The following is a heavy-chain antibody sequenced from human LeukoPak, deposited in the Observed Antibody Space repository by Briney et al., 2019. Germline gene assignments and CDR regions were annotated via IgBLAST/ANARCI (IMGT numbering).Heavy chain of an antibody. J-gene: IGHJ4*02. D-gene: IGHD3-10*02. V-gene: IGHV3-7*01. Sequence: GGSLRLSCAASGFTFSSYWMTWVRQAPGKGLEWVATIKQDGTERYNVDSVRGRFTISRDNAKNSLFLQVNSLRAEDTALYYCARYVNYFDPWGQGTLNTVSS. CDR1: GFTFSSYW. CDR2: IKQDGTER. CDR3: ARYVNYFDP.